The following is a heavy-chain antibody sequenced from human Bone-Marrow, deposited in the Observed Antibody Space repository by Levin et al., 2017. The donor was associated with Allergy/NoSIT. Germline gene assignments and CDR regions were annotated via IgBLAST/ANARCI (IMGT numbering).Heavy chain of an antibody. Sequence: SCAASGFMFDDYGMQWVRQAPGKGLEWVSSITWDSGNIGYADSVKGRFIISRDNAKNSLYLQMNSLRAEDTATYYCAKDITGPYQYFFGLDVWGQGTTVTVSS. D-gene: IGHD7-27*01. V-gene: IGHV3-9*01. J-gene: IGHJ6*02. CDR3: AKDITGPYQYFFGLDV. CDR2: ITWDSGNI. CDR1: GFMFDDYG.